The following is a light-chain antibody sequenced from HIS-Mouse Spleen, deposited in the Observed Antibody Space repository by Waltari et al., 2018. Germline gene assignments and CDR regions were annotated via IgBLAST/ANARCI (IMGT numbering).Light chain of an antibody. Sequence: QSALTQPASVSGSPGQSITISCTGTSSDVGSYNLVSWYQQHPGKAPKLMIYEGSKRPSGVSNRFSGSSSGTTVTLTISGVQAEDEADYYCQSADSSGTYVVFGGGTKLTVL. CDR3: QSADSSGTYVV. J-gene: IGLJ2*01. CDR1: SSDVGSYNL. CDR2: EGS. V-gene: IGLV2-14*02.